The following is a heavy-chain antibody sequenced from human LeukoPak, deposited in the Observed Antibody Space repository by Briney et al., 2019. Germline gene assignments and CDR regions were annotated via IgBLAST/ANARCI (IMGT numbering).Heavy chain of an antibody. V-gene: IGHV3-23*01. J-gene: IGHJ4*02. D-gene: IGHD1-14*01. CDR3: AKDHYRHFDY. CDR2: ISGSGGST. Sequence: RGSLRLSCAASGFTFNDYGLHWVRQAPGKGLEWVSAISGSGGSTYYADSVKGRFTISRDNSKNTLYLQMNSLRAEDTAVYYCAKDHYRHFDYWGQGTLVTVSS. CDR1: GFTFNDYG.